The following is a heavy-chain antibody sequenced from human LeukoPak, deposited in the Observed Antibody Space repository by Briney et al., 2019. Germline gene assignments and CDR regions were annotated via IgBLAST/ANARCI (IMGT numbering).Heavy chain of an antibody. Sequence: SETLSLTCTVSGYSISSGYYWGWIRQPPGKGLEWIGSIYHSGSTYYNPSLKSRVTISVDTSKNQFSLKLSSVTAADTAVYYCARFPLWFGESHFDYWGQGTLVTVSS. J-gene: IGHJ4*02. D-gene: IGHD3-10*01. CDR1: GYSISSGYY. V-gene: IGHV4-38-2*02. CDR3: ARFPLWFGESHFDY. CDR2: IYHSGST.